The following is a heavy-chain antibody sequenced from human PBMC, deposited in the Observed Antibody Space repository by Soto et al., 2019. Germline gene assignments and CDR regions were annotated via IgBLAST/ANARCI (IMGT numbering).Heavy chain of an antibody. V-gene: IGHV4-39*01. CDR2: IYYSGNT. CDR3: ARHRSVVVVPAPIHWFDP. J-gene: IGHJ5*02. Sequence: QLQLQESGPGLVKPSETLSLTCTVSGGSISSTNYYWGWIRQPPGKGLEWIGSIYYSGNTYYNPSLKSRVTISVDTSNNQFSLNLSSVTAADTAVYYCARHRSVVVVPAPIHWFDPWGQGTLVTVSS. CDR1: GGSISSTNYY. D-gene: IGHD2-2*01.